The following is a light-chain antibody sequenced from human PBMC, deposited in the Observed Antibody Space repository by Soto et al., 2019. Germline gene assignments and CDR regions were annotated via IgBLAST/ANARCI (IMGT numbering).Light chain of an antibody. CDR2: GAS. CDR3: QQCGSSST. V-gene: IGKV3-20*01. CDR1: QSVSNNY. J-gene: IGKJ5*01. Sequence: IVLTQSPGTLSLSPGERATLSCRASQSVSNNYLAWYQQKPGQAPRLLIYGASNRATGIPDRFSGSGSGTDFTLTISSLEPEDFAVYYCQQCGSSSTFGQGTRLEIK.